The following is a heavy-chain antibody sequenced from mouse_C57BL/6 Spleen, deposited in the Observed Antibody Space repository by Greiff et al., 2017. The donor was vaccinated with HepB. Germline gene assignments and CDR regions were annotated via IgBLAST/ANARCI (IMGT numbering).Heavy chain of an antibody. V-gene: IGHV2-2*01. CDR1: GFSLTSYG. CDR3: ARGAVVATGGYFDV. CDR2: IWSGGRT. Sequence: VQLQQSGPGLVQPSQSLSITCTVSGFSLTSYGVHWVRQSPGKGLEWLGVIWSGGRTDYNAAFISRLSISKDNSKSQVFFKMNSLQADDTAIYYCARGAVVATGGYFDVWGTGTTVTVSS. J-gene: IGHJ1*03. D-gene: IGHD1-1*01.